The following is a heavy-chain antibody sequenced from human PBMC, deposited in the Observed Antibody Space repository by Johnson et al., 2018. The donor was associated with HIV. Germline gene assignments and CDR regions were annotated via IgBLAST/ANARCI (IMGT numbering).Heavy chain of an antibody. V-gene: IGHV3-33*06. CDR2: IWYDGSNK. D-gene: IGHD6-6*01. Sequence: QVQVVESGGGVVQPGRSLRLSCAASGFTFSSYGMHWVRQAPGKGLEWVAVIWYDGSNKYYADSVKGRFTISRDNSKNTLYLQMNSLRAEDTAVFYCAKASPDSGSLIDIWGQGTMVTVSS. CDR1: GFTFSSYG. J-gene: IGHJ3*02. CDR3: AKASPDSGSLIDI.